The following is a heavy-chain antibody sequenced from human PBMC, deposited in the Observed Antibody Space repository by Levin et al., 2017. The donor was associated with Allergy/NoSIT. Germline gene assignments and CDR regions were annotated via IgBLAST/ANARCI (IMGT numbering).Heavy chain of an antibody. CDR1: GGSISSYY. J-gene: IGHJ4*02. D-gene: IGHD3-10*01. CDR3: ARDVDYYGSGSFDY. Sequence: SETLSLTCTVSGGSISSYYWSWIRQPPGKGLEWIGYIYYSGSTNYNPSLKSRVTISVDTSKNQFSLKLSSVTAADTAVYYCARDVDYYGSGSFDYWGQGTLVTVSS. V-gene: IGHV4-59*01. CDR2: IYYSGST.